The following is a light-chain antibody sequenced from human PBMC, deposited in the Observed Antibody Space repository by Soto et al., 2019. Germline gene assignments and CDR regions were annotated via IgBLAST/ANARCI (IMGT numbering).Light chain of an antibody. J-gene: IGKJ1*01. CDR2: DAS. CDR3: QQCDDWTRT. Sequence: EIVLTQSPGTLSLSPGERATLSVRASQSVSSSSLAWYQQKRGQAPRLXIHDASSRDTGIPDRFSGSGSGTEFTLTISRLEPEDFAVYYCQQCDDWTRTFGQGTKVDIK. CDR1: QSVSSSS. V-gene: IGKV3-20*01.